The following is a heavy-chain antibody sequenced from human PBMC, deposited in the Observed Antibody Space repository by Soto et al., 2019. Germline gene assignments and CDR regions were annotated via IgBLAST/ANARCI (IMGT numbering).Heavy chain of an antibody. V-gene: IGHV4-59*08. J-gene: IGHJ3*02. Sequence: ASETLSLTCTVSGGSISSYYWSWIRRPPGKGLEWIGYIYYSGSTNYNPSLKSRVTISVDTSKNQFSLKLSSVTAADTAVYYCARHGGFVWDYGDYDFSYVFDIWGQGTMVTVSS. D-gene: IGHD4-17*01. CDR1: GGSISSYY. CDR2: IYYSGST. CDR3: ARHGGFVWDYGDYDFSYVFDI.